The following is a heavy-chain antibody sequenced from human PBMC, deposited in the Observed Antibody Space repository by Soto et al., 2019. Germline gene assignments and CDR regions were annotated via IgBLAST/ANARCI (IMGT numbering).Heavy chain of an antibody. Sequence: QLQLQESGPGLLKSSETLSLTCTVSNGSISRSSYYWAWIRQPPGRGLEWIGSIFYSGGTYHNPSLKGRVPRSKDTFKDQSSLGLSSVTSADTAVYYSASQGVSSRHFDSLGQGSLVTVSS. CDR2: IFYSGGT. D-gene: IGHD6-6*01. V-gene: IGHV4-39*01. CDR1: NGSISRSSYY. J-gene: IGHJ4*02. CDR3: ASQGVSSRHFDS.